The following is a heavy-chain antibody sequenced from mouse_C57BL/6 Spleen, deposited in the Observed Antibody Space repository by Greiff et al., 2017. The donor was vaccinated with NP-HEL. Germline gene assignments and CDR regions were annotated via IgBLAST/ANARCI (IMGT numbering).Heavy chain of an antibody. Sequence: DVHLVESGGGLVKPGGSLKLSCAASGFTFSDYGMHWVRQAPEKGLEWVAYISSGSSTIYYADTVKGRFTISRDNAKNTLFLQMTSLRSEDTAMYYCARKIGTGGFAYWGQGTLVTVSA. CDR3: ARKIGTGGFAY. D-gene: IGHD4-1*01. V-gene: IGHV5-17*01. CDR2: ISSGSSTI. CDR1: GFTFSDYG. J-gene: IGHJ3*01.